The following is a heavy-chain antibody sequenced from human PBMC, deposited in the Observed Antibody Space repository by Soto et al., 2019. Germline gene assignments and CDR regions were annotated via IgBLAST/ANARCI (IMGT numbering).Heavy chain of an antibody. CDR3: ARDNSGLGDY. CDR1: GYIFTSYP. D-gene: IGHD6-25*01. Sequence: QVQLVQSGAEVKKPGASVKVSCKASGYIFTSYPIHWVRQAPGQRLEWMGWINTGTGNTKYSQNFQGRVTTTRDTSATTASMELSSLRSEDTAVYYCARDNSGLGDYWGQGTLVTVSS. V-gene: IGHV1-3*04. J-gene: IGHJ4*02. CDR2: INTGTGNT.